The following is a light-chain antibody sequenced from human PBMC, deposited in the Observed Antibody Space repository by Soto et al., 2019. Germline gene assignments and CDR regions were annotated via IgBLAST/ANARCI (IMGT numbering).Light chain of an antibody. CDR2: LGS. Sequence: DIVMTQSPLSLPVTPGEPASISCRSSQSLLHGNGYNYLDWYLQKPGQSRQLLIYLGSNRASGVPDGFSCIGSCTDFTLKISRVEAEDGGVYYCMQALQTQWTFGHATKVEIK. J-gene: IGKJ1*01. V-gene: IGKV2-28*01. CDR1: QSLLHGNGYNY. CDR3: MQALQTQWT.